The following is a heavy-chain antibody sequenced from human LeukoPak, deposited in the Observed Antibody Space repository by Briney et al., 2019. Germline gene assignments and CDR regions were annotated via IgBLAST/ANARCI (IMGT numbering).Heavy chain of an antibody. CDR1: GGSISNYY. J-gene: IGHJ4*02. CDR3: ARDRELGY. D-gene: IGHD1-1*01. CDR2: SYRRGST. Sequence: SETLSLTCTVSGGSISNYYWSWIRQSPGKGPEWIGWSYRRGSTSYNPSLKSRVAISVDTSKNQFSLKLSSVTAADTAVYYCARDRELGYWGQGTLVIVSS. V-gene: IGHV4-59*01.